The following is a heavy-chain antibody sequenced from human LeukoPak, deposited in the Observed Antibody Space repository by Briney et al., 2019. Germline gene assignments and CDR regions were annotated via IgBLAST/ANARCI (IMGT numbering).Heavy chain of an antibody. CDR1: GFTFSTYA. V-gene: IGHV3-23*01. CDR2: ISGSGGNT. D-gene: IGHD6-19*01. Sequence: LSGGSLRLSCAASGFTFSTYAMSWVRQTPGKGLEWVSGISGSGGNTYHADSVKGRFTISRDNSKNTLYLQMKSLRAEDTAVYYCARLAWLGRNFDYWGQGTLLTVSS. CDR3: ARLAWLGRNFDY. J-gene: IGHJ4*02.